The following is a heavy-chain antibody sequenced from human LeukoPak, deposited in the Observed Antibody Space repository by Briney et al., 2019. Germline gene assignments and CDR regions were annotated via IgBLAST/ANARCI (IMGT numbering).Heavy chain of an antibody. CDR3: ARTNGWYYSYFDY. CDR2: IYYSGST. V-gene: IGHV4-59*12. D-gene: IGHD6-19*01. Sequence: SETLSLTCTVSGGSISSYYWSWIRQPPGKGLEWIGSIYYSGSTYYNPSLKSRVTISVDTSKNQFSPKLSSVTAADTAVYYCARTNGWYYSYFDYWGQGTLVTVSS. CDR1: GGSISSYY. J-gene: IGHJ4*02.